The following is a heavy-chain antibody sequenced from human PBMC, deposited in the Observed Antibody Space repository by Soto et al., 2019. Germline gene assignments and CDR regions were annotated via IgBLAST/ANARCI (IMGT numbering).Heavy chain of an antibody. CDR1: GYTFTSYA. CDR3: AKVVKTGTFRGYSDH. Sequence: ASVKVSCKASGYTFTSYAMHCVRQAPGQRLEWMGWINAGNGNTKYSQKFQGRFTISRDNSKNTLYLQMNSLRAGDTAVYYCAKVVKTGTFRGYSDHWGQGTLVTVSS. CDR2: INAGNGNT. V-gene: IGHV1-3*01. D-gene: IGHD1-1*01. J-gene: IGHJ4*02.